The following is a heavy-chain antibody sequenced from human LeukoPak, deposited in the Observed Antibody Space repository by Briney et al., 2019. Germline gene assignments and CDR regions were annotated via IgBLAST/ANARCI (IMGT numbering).Heavy chain of an antibody. V-gene: IGHV4-59*01. CDR1: GGSLSSYY. Sequence: SETLSLTCTVSGGSLSSYYWSWLRQPPGKGLEWIGYIYYSGSTNYNPSLKSRVTISVDTSKNQFSLKLSSVTAADTAVYYCARAPRSIGYYGMDVWGKGTTVTVSS. J-gene: IGHJ6*04. CDR2: IYYSGST. D-gene: IGHD2-15*01. CDR3: ARAPRSIGYYGMDV.